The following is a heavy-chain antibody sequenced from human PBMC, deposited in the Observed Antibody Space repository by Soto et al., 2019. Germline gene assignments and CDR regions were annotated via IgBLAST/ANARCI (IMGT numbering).Heavy chain of an antibody. V-gene: IGHV2-70*01. D-gene: IGHD3-22*01. Sequence: SGPTLVNPTHTLTLTCTFSGFSLSTSGMCVSWIRQPPGKALEWLALIDWDDDKYYSTSLKTRPTISKDTSKNQVVLTMTNMDPVDTATYYCARVLKYYYDSSGYYYDGMDVWGQGTTVTVSS. CDR3: ARVLKYYYDSSGYYYDGMDV. CDR1: GFSLSTSGMC. CDR2: IDWDDDK. J-gene: IGHJ6*02.